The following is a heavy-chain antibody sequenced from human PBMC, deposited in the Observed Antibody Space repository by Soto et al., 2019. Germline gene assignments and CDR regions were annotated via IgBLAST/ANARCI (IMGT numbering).Heavy chain of an antibody. CDR1: GYTFTSYY. CDR2: IKPSGGST. CDR3: ARDLGVTGTTMAYNWFDP. J-gene: IGHJ5*02. D-gene: IGHD1-7*01. Sequence: QVQLVQSGAEVKKPGASVKVSCKASGYTFTSYYMHWVRQAPGQGLEWMGIIKPSGGSTSYAQKFQGRVTMTRDTSTSTVYMELSSLRSEDTAVYYCARDLGVTGTTMAYNWFDPWGQGTLVTVSS. V-gene: IGHV1-46*01.